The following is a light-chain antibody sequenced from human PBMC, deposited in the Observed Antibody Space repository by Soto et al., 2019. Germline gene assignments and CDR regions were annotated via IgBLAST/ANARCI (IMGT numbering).Light chain of an antibody. CDR3: QQYNDWPLT. J-gene: IGKJ1*01. V-gene: IGKV1-5*01. Sequence: DIQMTQSPSTLSASVGDRVTITCRASQSISSWLAWYQQKPGKAPKLLIYDASSLESGAPSRFSGSGSGTEFTLTISSLQPDDFATYYCQQYNDWPLTFGQGTKV. CDR1: QSISSW. CDR2: DAS.